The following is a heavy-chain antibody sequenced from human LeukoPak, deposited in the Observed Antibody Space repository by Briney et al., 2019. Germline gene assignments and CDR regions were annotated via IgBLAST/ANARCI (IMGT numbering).Heavy chain of an antibody. D-gene: IGHD4-17*01. CDR2: IYTSGST. J-gene: IGHJ6*03. CDR1: GGSISSYY. V-gene: IGHV4-4*07. Sequence: KASETLSLTCTVSGGSISSYYWSWIRQPAGKGLEWIGRIYTSGSTNYNPSLKSRVTMSVDTSKNQFSLKLSSVTAADTAVYYCARGEGYGDYEYYYYYMDVWGKGTTVTISS. CDR3: ARGEGYGDYEYYYYYMDV.